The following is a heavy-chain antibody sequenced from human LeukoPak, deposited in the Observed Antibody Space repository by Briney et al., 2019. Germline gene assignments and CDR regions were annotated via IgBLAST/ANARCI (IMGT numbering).Heavy chain of an antibody. D-gene: IGHD1-26*01. CDR3: ARGWDLNY. J-gene: IGHJ4*02. CDR2: IYYSGST. Sequence: PSETLSLTCTVSGGSISSSSYYWGWIRQPPGKGLEWIGSIYYSGSTYYNPSLKSRVTISVDTSKNQFSLKLSSVTAADTAVYYCARGWDLNYWGQGTLVTVSS. V-gene: IGHV4-39*07. CDR1: GGSISSSSYY.